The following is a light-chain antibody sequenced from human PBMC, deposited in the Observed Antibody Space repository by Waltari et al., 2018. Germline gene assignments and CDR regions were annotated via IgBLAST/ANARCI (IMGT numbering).Light chain of an antibody. CDR2: KAS. V-gene: IGKV1-5*03. CDR1: QSISSW. CDR3: QQYNSYTWT. J-gene: IGKJ1*01. Sequence: DIQMTQSPSTLSASVGDRVTIICRASQSISSWLAWYQQKPGKAPKLLIYKASSLESGVPSRFSGSGSGTEFTLTISSLQPDDFATYYCQQYNSYTWTFGQGTKEEIK.